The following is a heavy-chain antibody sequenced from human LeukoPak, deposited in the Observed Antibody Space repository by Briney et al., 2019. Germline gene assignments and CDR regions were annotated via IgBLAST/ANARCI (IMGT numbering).Heavy chain of an antibody. D-gene: IGHD5-18*01. V-gene: IGHV4-59*01. Sequence: SETLSLTCTVSGYSINSNYYWSWIRQPPGKGLEWIGYIFYSGSTNYNPSLKSRVTISADTSKNQFSLKLSSVTAADTAVYYCARGGYIYGSRGNWFDPWGQGTLVTVSS. CDR2: IFYSGST. J-gene: IGHJ5*02. CDR1: GYSINSNYY. CDR3: ARGGYIYGSRGNWFDP.